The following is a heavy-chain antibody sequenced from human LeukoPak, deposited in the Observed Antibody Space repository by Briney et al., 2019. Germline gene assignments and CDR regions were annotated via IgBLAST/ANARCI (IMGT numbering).Heavy chain of an antibody. Sequence: PGGSLRLSCAVSGFTFSNAWMRWVRQAPGKELEWVDRIKSKTDGGTTDYAAPVKGRFTISRDDSKNTLYLQMNSLKTEDTAVYYCTTILEWFPGGVYHDYWGHGTLVTVSS. CDR3: TTILEWFPGGVYHDY. J-gene: IGHJ4*01. V-gene: IGHV3-15*01. CDR1: GFTFSNAW. CDR2: IKSKTDGGTT. D-gene: IGHD3-3*01.